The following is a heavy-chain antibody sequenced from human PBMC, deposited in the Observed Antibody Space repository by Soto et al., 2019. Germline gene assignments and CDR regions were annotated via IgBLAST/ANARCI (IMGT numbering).Heavy chain of an antibody. CDR3: ASLYDTSRLYLHGFVFHI. D-gene: IGHD3-22*01. CDR1: GLTFSTCA. Sequence: EVQLLQSGGGLVQPGGSLRLSCDASGLTFSTCAMSWVRQAPGKGLEWVSGITASGGNTYYADSVKGRFTVSRDNSKNTLFLQMDSLSDDVTAVDDWASLYDTSRLYLHGFVFHIWGQGTMLTVSS. J-gene: IGHJ3*02. CDR2: ITASGGNT. V-gene: IGHV3-23*01.